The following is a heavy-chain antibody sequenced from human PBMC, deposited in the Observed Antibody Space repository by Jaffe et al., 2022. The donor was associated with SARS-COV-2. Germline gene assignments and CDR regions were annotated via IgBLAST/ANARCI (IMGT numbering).Heavy chain of an antibody. J-gene: IGHJ4*02. Sequence: QVQLQESGPGLVKPSQTLSLTCTVSGGSISSGGYYWSWIRQHPGKGLEWIGYIYYSGSTYYNPSLKSRVTISVDTSKNQFSLKLSSVTAADTAVYYCARGVTTMVRGVIWIAGCFDYWGQGTLVTVSS. CDR2: IYYSGST. CDR1: GGSISSGGYY. CDR3: ARGVTTMVRGVIWIAGCFDY. D-gene: IGHD3-10*01. V-gene: IGHV4-31*03.